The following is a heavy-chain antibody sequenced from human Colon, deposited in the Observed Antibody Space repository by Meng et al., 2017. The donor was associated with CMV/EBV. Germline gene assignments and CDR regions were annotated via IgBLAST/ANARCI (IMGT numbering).Heavy chain of an antibody. J-gene: IGHJ6*02. CDR2: IKQDGSEK. CDR1: EFTFSNYW. Sequence: GGSLRLSCAASEFTFSNYWMSWVRQAPGKGLEWVANIKQDGSEKYYVDSVKGRFTITRDNAKKSLYLQMNRLRAEDTAVYYCARVGIFGVATGYYGMDVWGQGTTVTVSS. CDR3: ARVGIFGVATGYYGMDV. V-gene: IGHV3-7*01. D-gene: IGHD3-3*01.